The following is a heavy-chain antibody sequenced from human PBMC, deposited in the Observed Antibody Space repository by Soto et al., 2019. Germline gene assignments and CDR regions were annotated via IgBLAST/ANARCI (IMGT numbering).Heavy chain of an antibody. Sequence: EVQLVESGGGLVKPGGSLRLSCAASGFTFANAWMSWVRQAPGKGLEWVGRVRRKADGGTTDYAAPVKGRFTISRDDSENTLYLQMNSLKIDDPAVYYCRRAWDYHVLWGQGTLVTVS. D-gene: IGHD1-7*01. V-gene: IGHV3-15*01. CDR3: RRAWDYHVL. CDR1: GFTFANAW. J-gene: IGHJ4*02. CDR2: VRRKADGGTT.